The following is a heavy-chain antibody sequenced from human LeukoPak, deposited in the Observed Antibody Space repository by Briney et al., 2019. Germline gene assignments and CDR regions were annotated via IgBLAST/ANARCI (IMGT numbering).Heavy chain of an antibody. CDR2: IFYSGNT. CDR3: ARLGGYSYGSSYYFGY. CDR1: GGSISSSNYY. D-gene: IGHD5-18*01. V-gene: IGHV4-39*01. Sequence: PSETLSLTCTVSGGSISSSNYYWGWIRQPPGKGLEWIGNIFYSGNTYYNPSLKSRVTISVDTSKNQFSLRLSSVTAADTAVYYCARLGGYSYGSSYYFGYWGQGTLVTVSS. J-gene: IGHJ4*02.